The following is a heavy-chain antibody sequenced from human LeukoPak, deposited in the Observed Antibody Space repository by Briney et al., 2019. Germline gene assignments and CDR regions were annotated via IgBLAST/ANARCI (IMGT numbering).Heavy chain of an antibody. V-gene: IGHV1-46*01. D-gene: IGHD3-22*01. Sequence: ASVKVSCKASGYAFTSYYMHWVRQAPGQGLEWMGIINPSGGSTSYAQKFQGRVTMTRDTSTSTVYMELSSLRSDDTAVYYCARAPPHYYDSDVPFDYWGQGTLVTVSS. J-gene: IGHJ4*02. CDR3: ARAPPHYYDSDVPFDY. CDR1: GYAFTSYY. CDR2: INPSGGST.